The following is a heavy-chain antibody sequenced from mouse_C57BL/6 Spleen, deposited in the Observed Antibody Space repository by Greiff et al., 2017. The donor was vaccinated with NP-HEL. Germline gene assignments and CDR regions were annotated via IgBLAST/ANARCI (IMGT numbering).Heavy chain of an antibody. Sequence: VQLQQSGAELVRPGSSVKLSCKASGYTFTSYWMHWVKQRPIQGLEWIGNIDPSDSETHYNQKFKDKATLTVDKSSSTAYMQLSSLTSEDSAVYYCARITTVVATDWYFDVWGTGTTVTVSS. CDR3: ARITTVVATDWYFDV. CDR1: GYTFTSYW. D-gene: IGHD1-1*01. CDR2: IDPSDSET. V-gene: IGHV1-52*01. J-gene: IGHJ1*03.